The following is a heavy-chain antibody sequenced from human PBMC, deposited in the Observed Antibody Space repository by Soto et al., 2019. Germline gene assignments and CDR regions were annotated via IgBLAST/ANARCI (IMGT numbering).Heavy chain of an antibody. CDR1: GGTFSNYA. J-gene: IGHJ5*02. D-gene: IGHD6-13*01. V-gene: IGHV1-69*13. Sequence: SVKVSCKASGGTFSNYAFSWVRQAPGQGLEWLGGIMPIFGRADYAQKFRGRVTITADESTSTAHMELSSLRSDDTAVYYCARSYHSSSWSYNWLDPWGQGTLVTVSS. CDR3: ARSYHSSSWSYNWLDP. CDR2: IMPIFGRA.